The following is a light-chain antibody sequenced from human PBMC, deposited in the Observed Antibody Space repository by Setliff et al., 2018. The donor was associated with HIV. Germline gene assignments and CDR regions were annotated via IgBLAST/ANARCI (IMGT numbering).Light chain of an antibody. J-gene: IGLJ1*01. V-gene: IGLV2-14*01. CDR1: SSDVGLYNF. CDR2: DVT. Sequence: QSALPQPASVSGSPGQSITISCTGTSSDVGLYNFLSWYQQHPGKVPKLIIYDVTNRPSGISHRFSGAKSGNTASLTISGLQADDEADYYCSSFRTSRKFVFGTGTKVTVL. CDR3: SSFRTSRKFV.